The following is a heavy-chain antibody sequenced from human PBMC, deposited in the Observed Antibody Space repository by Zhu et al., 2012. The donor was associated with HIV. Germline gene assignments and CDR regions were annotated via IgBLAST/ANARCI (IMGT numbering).Heavy chain of an antibody. CDR2: IYHSGST. D-gene: IGHD3-10*01. V-gene: IGHV4-4*02. Sequence: QVQLQESGPGLVKPSGTLSLTCAVSGGSISSSNWWSWVRQPPGKGLEWIGEIYHSGSTNYNPSLKSRVTISVDKSKNQFSLKLSSVTAADTAVYYCARVPPSITMVRGVPYWYFDLWGRGTLVTVSS. CDR3: ARVPPSITMVRGVPYWYFDL. J-gene: IGHJ2*01. CDR1: GGSISSSNW.